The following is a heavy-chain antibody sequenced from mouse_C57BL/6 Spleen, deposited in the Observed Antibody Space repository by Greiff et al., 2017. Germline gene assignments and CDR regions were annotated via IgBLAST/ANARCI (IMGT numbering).Heavy chain of an antibody. Sequence: QVQLQQPGAELVRPGSSVKLSCKASCYTFTSYWLHWVKQRPIQGLAWIGNIDPSDSETHYNQKFKDKATLTVDKSSSTAYMHIRIITSENSAVYFCERLAHRDYDYDGFDYWGQGTTLTVSS. CDR2: IDPSDSET. CDR3: ERLAHRDYDYDGFDY. V-gene: IGHV1-52*01. D-gene: IGHD2-4*01. CDR1: CYTFTSYW. J-gene: IGHJ2*01.